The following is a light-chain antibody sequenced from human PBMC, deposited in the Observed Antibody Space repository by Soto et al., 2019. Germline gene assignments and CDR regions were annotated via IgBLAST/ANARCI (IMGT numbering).Light chain of an antibody. CDR2: DVG. CDR3: SSYTSSSTEV. Sequence: QSALTLPASVSGSPGQSITIAYTGTSSDVGGFNYVSWYQHHPGKAPKLIIYDVGNRPSGVSNRFSGSKSGNAASLTISGLQAEDEADYYCSSYTSSSTEVFGTGTKVTVL. J-gene: IGLJ1*01. CDR1: SSDVGGFNY. V-gene: IGLV2-14*03.